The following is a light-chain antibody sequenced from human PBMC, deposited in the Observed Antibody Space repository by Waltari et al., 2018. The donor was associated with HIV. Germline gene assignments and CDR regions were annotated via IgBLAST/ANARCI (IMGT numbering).Light chain of an antibody. CDR2: DAS. Sequence: EIVLTQSPATLSLSPGERATLSCRASQSVSSYLAWYQQKPGQAPRLLIYDASNRATGIAGRFSGRGSATDFTLTSSGLEPEDFAVYYCQQRSNWPPALTFGGGTKVEIK. J-gene: IGKJ4*01. CDR1: QSVSSY. V-gene: IGKV3-11*01. CDR3: QQRSNWPPALT.